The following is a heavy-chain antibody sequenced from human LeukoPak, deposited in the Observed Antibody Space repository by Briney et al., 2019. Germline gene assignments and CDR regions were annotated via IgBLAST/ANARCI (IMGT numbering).Heavy chain of an antibody. Sequence: GGSLRLSCAASGFTFSSYAMHWVRQAPGKGLEHVSAISSNGGSTSYANSVKGRFTISRDNSKNTLYLQMGSLRAEDMAVYYCARYGLGAHAFDIWGQGTMVTVSS. V-gene: IGHV3-64*01. CDR1: GFTFSSYA. J-gene: IGHJ3*02. CDR2: ISSNGGST. CDR3: ARYGLGAHAFDI. D-gene: IGHD3/OR15-3a*01.